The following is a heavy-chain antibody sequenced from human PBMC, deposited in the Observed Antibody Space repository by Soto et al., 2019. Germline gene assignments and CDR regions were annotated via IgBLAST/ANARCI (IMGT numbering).Heavy chain of an antibody. CDR3: ARHLTAGQLRALHY. J-gene: IGHJ4*02. CDR1: AFTFTNYA. V-gene: IGHV3-23*01. D-gene: IGHD2-2*01. Sequence: GGSLRLSCAASAFTFTNYAMSWVRQAPGKGLEWVSAISGSGASTYYADFVKGRFTISRDNSKNTLYLQMNSLRAEDTAVYYCARHLTAGQLRALHYWRQGTLVTVSS. CDR2: ISGSGAST.